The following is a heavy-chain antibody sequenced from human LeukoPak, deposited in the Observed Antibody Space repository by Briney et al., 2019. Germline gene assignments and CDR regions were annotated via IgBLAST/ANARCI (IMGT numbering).Heavy chain of an antibody. CDR2: IYSNSGGT. CDR3: ARDRSDAFDF. Sequence: ASVKVSCKAFGYTFTGYHIHWVRQAPGQGLEWMGRIYSNSGGTNYAQKFQGRVTMTRDTSISTAYMELSRLRSDDTAVYYCARDRSDAFDFWGQGTMVPVSS. CDR1: GYTFTGYH. V-gene: IGHV1-2*06. J-gene: IGHJ3*01.